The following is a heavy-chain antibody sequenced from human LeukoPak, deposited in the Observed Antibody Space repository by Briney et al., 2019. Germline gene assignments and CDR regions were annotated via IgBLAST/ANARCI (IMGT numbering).Heavy chain of an antibody. Sequence: PSETLSLTCAVYGGSFSGYYWSWIRQPPGKGLEWTGEINHSGSTNYNPSLKSRVTISVDTSKNQFSLKLSSVTAADTAVYYCARGRVAVAGSKGREYYFDYWGQGTLVTVSS. CDR1: GGSFSGYY. CDR2: INHSGST. CDR3: ARGRVAVAGSKGREYYFDY. D-gene: IGHD6-19*01. J-gene: IGHJ4*02. V-gene: IGHV4-34*01.